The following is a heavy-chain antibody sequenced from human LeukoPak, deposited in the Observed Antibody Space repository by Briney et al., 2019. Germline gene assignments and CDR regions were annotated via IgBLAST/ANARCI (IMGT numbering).Heavy chain of an antibody. CDR3: ARDMKGNLDY. J-gene: IGHJ4*02. CDR2: INQDGGTR. V-gene: IGHV3-7*01. D-gene: IGHD3-16*01. Sequence: GGSLRLSCAASGFTFSNTWMAWVRQAPGKGLEWVANINQDGGTRQYADSVRGRFTISRDNAKNSLYLEMNSLRAEDTGLYHCARDMKGNLDYWGQGTLVTVSS. CDR1: GFTFSNTW.